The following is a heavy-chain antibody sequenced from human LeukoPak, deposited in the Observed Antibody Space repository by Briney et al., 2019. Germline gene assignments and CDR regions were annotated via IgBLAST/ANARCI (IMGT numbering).Heavy chain of an antibody. CDR3: ARRDYYDSSGYYGY. CDR1: GGSISRSNW. CDR2: IYQSGST. D-gene: IGHD3-22*01. V-gene: IGHV4-4*02. J-gene: IGHJ4*02. Sequence: PSETLSLTCAVSGGSISRSNWCIWVRQPPGKGLEWIGEIYQSGSTNYNPSLKSRVTISVDKSKNQFSLKLSSVTAADTAVYYCARRDYYDSSGYYGYWGQGTLVTVSS.